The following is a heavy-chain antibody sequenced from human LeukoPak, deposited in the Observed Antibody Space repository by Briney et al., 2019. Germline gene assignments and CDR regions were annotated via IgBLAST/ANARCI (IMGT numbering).Heavy chain of an antibody. Sequence: SQTLSLTCTVSGGSISSGSYNWSWIRQPAGKGLEWIGRIYTSGSTNYNPSLKSRVTISVDTSKNQFSLKLSSVTAADTAVYYCARDGSELLTAFDIWGQGTMVTVSS. CDR1: GGSISSGSYN. CDR2: IYTSGST. D-gene: IGHD5-12*01. V-gene: IGHV4-61*02. J-gene: IGHJ3*02. CDR3: ARDGSELLTAFDI.